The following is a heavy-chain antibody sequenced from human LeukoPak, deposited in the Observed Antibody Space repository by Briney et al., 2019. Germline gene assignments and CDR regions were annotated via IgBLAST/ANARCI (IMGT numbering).Heavy chain of an antibody. Sequence: GGSLTLSCVASGLAFSYYDMHWVRQPTGKGLEWVSAIGTAGDTYYPDSVKGRFTISRENARKSLYLQMNNLRVGDTAVYYCATGGAPAGYAYHLWGQGTMVTVSS. CDR3: ATGGAPAGYAYHL. CDR1: GLAFSYYD. J-gene: IGHJ3*01. CDR2: IGTAGDT. V-gene: IGHV3-13*04. D-gene: IGHD6-13*01.